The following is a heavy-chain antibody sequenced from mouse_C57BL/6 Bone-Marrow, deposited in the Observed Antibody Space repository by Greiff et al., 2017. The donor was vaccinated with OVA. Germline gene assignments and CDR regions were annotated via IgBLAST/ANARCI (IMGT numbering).Heavy chain of an antibody. V-gene: IGHV1-64*01. CDR2: IHPNSGST. CDR3: ARITTVVAPYYAMDY. CDR1: GYTFTSYW. J-gene: IGHJ4*01. Sequence: LVESGAELVKPGASVKLSCKASGYTFTSYWMHWVKQRPGQGLEWIGMIHPNSGSTNYNEKFKSKATLTVDKSSSTAYMQLSSLTSEDSAVYYCARITTVVAPYYAMDYWGQGTSVTVSS. D-gene: IGHD1-1*01.